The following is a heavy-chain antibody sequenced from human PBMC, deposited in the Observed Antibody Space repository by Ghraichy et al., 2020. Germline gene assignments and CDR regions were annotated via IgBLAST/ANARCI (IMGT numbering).Heavy chain of an antibody. Sequence: ESLNISCTVSGGSVSSSSDYWGWIRQPPGKGLEWIGNILHGGSTFYNPSLRGRVTISVVTSKNQFSLKLSSVTAADSAMYYCARYAIGTMLDNWGQGTLVTVS. D-gene: IGHD1-1*01. CDR3: ARYAIGTMLDN. J-gene: IGHJ4*02. V-gene: IGHV4-39*01. CDR1: GGSVSSSSDY. CDR2: ILHGGST.